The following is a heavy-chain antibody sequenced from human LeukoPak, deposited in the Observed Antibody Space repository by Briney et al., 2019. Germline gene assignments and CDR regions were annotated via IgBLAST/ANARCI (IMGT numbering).Heavy chain of an antibody. CDR2: ISSSGGTI. CDR3: ATALGYCSGGTCP. CDR1: GITFSGYTFSSYE. Sequence: GGSLRLSCAASGITFSGYTFSSYEMTWVRQAPGKGLEWVSYISSSGGTIYYADSVKGRFAISRDNAKKSMYLQMNSLRAEETAVYYCATALGYCSGGTCPWGQGTLVTVSS. D-gene: IGHD2-15*01. J-gene: IGHJ5*02. V-gene: IGHV3-48*03.